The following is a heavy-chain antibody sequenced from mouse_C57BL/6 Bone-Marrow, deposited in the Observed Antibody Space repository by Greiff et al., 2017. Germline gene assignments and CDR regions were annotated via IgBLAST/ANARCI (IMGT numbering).Heavy chain of an antibody. Sequence: QVQLQQPGAELVKPGASVKLSCKASGYTFTSYWMQWVKQRPGQGLEWIGEIDPSDSYTNYNQKFKGKATLTVDTSSSTAYMQLSSLTSEDSAVYYCAREEIYDGNHRSYYYAMDYWGQGTSVTVSS. CDR2: IDPSDSYT. D-gene: IGHD2-1*01. V-gene: IGHV1-50*01. J-gene: IGHJ4*01. CDR3: AREEIYDGNHRSYYYAMDY. CDR1: GYTFTSYW.